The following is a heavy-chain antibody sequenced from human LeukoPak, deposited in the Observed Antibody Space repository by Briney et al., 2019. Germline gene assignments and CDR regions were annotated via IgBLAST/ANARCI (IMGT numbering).Heavy chain of an antibody. J-gene: IGHJ4*02. CDR1: XXXXXRYA. CDR3: AKANWVSDADAVW. D-gene: IGHD3-16*01. CDR2: LRGNGET. Sequence: GGSXXXXCAXXXXXXXRYAXXXXRQTPARXLEWVSSLRGNGETFYSDSVKGRFTLSRDDSRNTVYLQLNNLRVEDTAIYYCAKANWVSDADAVWWGQGTLVTVSS. V-gene: IGHV3-23*01.